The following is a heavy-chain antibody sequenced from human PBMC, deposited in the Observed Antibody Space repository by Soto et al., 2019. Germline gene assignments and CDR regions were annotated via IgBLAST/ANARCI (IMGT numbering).Heavy chain of an antibody. CDR1: DDSITSSSCY. CDR3: ANVAYSGYLQL. J-gene: IGHJ1*01. V-gene: IGHV4-39*01. CDR2: VYYSGAS. Sequence: PSETLSLTCSVTDDSITSSSCYWGWIRQPPGKGLEWVASVYYSGASYYNPSLQSRVTISVDTSKNRFSLTLSSLTAADTAVYYCANVAYSGYLQLCGQGWLVTVPS. D-gene: IGHD6-13*01.